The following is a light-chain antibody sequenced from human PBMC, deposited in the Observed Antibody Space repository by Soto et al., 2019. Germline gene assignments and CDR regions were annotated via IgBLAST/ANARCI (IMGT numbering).Light chain of an antibody. CDR2: TAS. Sequence: DIQVTQSPSSLSASVGDRVTITCRASQSISTYLNWYQQKPGKAPKLLNHTASTLQDGVPSMFSGSGSGTEFTLTISSVQPEDSATYYCQQSHSTPLTFGGGTKLEIK. CDR3: QQSHSTPLT. J-gene: IGKJ4*01. CDR1: QSISTY. V-gene: IGKV1-39*01.